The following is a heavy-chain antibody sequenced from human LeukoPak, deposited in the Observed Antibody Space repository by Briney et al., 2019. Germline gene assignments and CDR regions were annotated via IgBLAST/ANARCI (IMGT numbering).Heavy chain of an antibody. CDR3: AREGYGDSSPPVLYYYYMDV. V-gene: IGHV4-39*07. CDR2: INHSGST. J-gene: IGHJ6*03. CDR1: GGSITTTTYY. D-gene: IGHD4-17*01. Sequence: SETLSLTCTLSGGSITTTTYYWGWIRQPPGKGLEWIGEINHSGSTNYNPSLKSRVTISVDTSKNQFSLKLSSVTAADTAVYYCAREGYGDSSPPVLYYYYMDVWGKGTTVTVSS.